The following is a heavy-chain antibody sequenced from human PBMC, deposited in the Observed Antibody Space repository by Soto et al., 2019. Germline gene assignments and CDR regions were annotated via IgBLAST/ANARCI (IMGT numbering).Heavy chain of an antibody. J-gene: IGHJ4*02. V-gene: IGHV3-48*02. CDR1: GFTFSSYS. Sequence: EVQLVESGGGLVQLGGSLRLSCGASGFTFSSYSMNWVRQAPGKGLEWVSYISSSSSTIYYADSVKGRFTISRDNTKNTLYLQINNLRDKDTAVYYCAREWPDYYDISGYPVGYFDYWGQGTLVTVSS. CDR2: ISSSSSTI. CDR3: AREWPDYYDISGYPVGYFDY. D-gene: IGHD3-22*01.